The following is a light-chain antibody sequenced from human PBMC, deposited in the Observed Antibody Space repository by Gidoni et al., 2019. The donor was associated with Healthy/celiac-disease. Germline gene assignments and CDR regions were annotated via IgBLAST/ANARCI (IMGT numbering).Light chain of an antibody. CDR2: GAS. J-gene: IGKJ3*01. V-gene: IGKV3-20*01. CDR3: QQYGSSPGT. Sequence: EIVLTQSPGTLSLSPGERATFSCRARQNVSSSYLAWYQQKPGQAPRLLIYGASSRATGIPDRFSGSGSGTDFTLTISRLEPEDFAVYYCQQYGSSPGTFGQGTKVDIK. CDR1: QNVSSSY.